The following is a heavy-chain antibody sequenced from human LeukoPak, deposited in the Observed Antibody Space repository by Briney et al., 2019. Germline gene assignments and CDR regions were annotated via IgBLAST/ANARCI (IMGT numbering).Heavy chain of an antibody. J-gene: IGHJ2*01. CDR1: GESFSGYY. Sequence: SETLSLTCAVYGESFSGYYWSWIRQPPGKGLEWIGEINHSGSTNYNPSLKSRVTISVDTSKNQFSLKLSSVTAADTAVYYCARGRDTALNYFDIWGRGTLVSVSS. V-gene: IGHV4-34*01. CDR2: INHSGST. D-gene: IGHD5-18*01. CDR3: ARGRDTALNYFDI.